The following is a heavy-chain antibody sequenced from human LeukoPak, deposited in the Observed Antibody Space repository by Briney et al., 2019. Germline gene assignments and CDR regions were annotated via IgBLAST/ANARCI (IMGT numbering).Heavy chain of an antibody. V-gene: IGHV4-34*01. J-gene: IGHJ4*02. D-gene: IGHD3-22*01. CDR2: TNHSGST. CDR3: ARVSSITMIVKYYFDY. Sequence: SETLSLTCAVYGGSFSGYYWSWIRQPPGKGLEWIGETNHSGSTNYNPSLKSRVTISVDTSKNQFSLKLSSVTAADTAVYYCARVSSITMIVKYYFDYWGQGTLVTVSS. CDR1: GGSFSGYY.